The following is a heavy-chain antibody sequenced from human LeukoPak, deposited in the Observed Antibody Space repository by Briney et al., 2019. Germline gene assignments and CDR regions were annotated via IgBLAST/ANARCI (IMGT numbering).Heavy chain of an antibody. D-gene: IGHD6-13*01. Sequence: PGGSLRLSCAASGFTFSSYAMHWVRQAPGKGLEWVSLIYSGGSTYYSDSVRGRFATSRDNSKNTLYLQMSSLRAEDTAVYYCAGHSEMDVWGQGITVTVSS. CDR3: AGHSEMDV. V-gene: IGHV3-53*01. J-gene: IGHJ6*02. CDR2: IYSGGST. CDR1: GFTFSSYA.